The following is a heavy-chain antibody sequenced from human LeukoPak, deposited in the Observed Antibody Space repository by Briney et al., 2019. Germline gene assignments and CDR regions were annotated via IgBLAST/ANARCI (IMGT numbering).Heavy chain of an antibody. CDR1: GFTFSRYW. J-gene: IGHJ3*02. CDR2: IKQDGSDK. D-gene: IGHD3-3*01. V-gene: IGHV3-7*01. CDR3: ATQGYYDFWTGDYKPHPFDI. Sequence: SGGSLRLSCAASGFTFSRYWMSWVRQVPGKGLEWVANIKQDGSDKFYVDSVKGRFTISRDNAKNSLFLQMNTLRGEDTALYYCATQGYYDFWTGDYKPHPFDIWGQGTMVTVSS.